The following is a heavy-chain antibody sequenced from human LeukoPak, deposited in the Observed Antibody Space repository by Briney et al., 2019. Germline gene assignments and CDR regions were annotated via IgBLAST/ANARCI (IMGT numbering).Heavy chain of an antibody. Sequence: SGGSLRLSCAASGFTFSSYAMSWVRQAPGKGLEWVSAISGSGGSTYYADSVKGRFTISRDNSKNTLYLQMNSLRAEDTAVYYCANWGLRGYSYGYGDYWGQGTLVTVSS. D-gene: IGHD5-18*01. CDR1: GFTFSSYA. J-gene: IGHJ4*02. CDR3: ANWGLRGYSYGYGDY. CDR2: ISGSGGST. V-gene: IGHV3-23*01.